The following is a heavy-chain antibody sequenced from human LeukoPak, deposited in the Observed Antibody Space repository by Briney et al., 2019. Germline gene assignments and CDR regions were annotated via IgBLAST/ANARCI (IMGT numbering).Heavy chain of an antibody. J-gene: IGHJ6*02. CDR3: ARVLGELNYYYYGMDV. CDR2: IKQDGSEK. CDR1: GFTFSSYW. D-gene: IGHD3-10*01. Sequence: PGGSLRLSCAASGFTFSSYWMSWVRQAPGKGLEWVANIKQDGSEKYYVDSVKGRFTTSRDNAKNSLYLQMNSLRAEDTAVYYCARVLGELNYYYYGMDVWGQGTTVTVSS. V-gene: IGHV3-7*01.